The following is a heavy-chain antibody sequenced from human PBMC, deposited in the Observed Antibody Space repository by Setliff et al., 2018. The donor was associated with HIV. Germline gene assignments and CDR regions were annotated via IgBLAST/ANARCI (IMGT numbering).Heavy chain of an antibody. Sequence: SETLSLTCKVSGDSVNSYNYYWSWIRQHPGKGLEWIGYIYYSGSSYYNPSVRSRVIMSLDTSENHFSLKLSSVTAADTAVYFCARGGAFCGRDSCYYLDYWGQGNPVTVSS. D-gene: IGHD2-21*02. J-gene: IGHJ4*02. V-gene: IGHV4-31*03. CDR1: GDSVNSYNYY. CDR2: IYYSGSS. CDR3: ARGGAFCGRDSCYYLDY.